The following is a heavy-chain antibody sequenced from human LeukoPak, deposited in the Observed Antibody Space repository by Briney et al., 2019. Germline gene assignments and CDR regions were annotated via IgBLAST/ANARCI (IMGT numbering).Heavy chain of an antibody. J-gene: IGHJ3*02. V-gene: IGHV4-34*01. CDR3: ATDPHYEKAFDI. CDR2: INHSGST. D-gene: IGHD3-22*01. Sequence: SETLSLTCAVYGGSFSGYYWSWIRQPPGKGLEWIGEINHSGSTNYNPSLKSRVTISVDTSKNQFSLKLSSVTAADTAVYYCATDPHYEKAFDIWGQGTMVTVSS. CDR1: GGSFSGYY.